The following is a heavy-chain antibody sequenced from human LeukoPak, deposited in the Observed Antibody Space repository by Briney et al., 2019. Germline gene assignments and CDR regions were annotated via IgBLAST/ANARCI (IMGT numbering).Heavy chain of an antibody. CDR3: ARDVGTTGWHTYDF. CDR1: GDSASSNNGG. CDR2: TYYRSKWYN. Sequence: SQTLSLTCAISGDSASSNNGGWNWIRQSPSRGLEWLGRTYYRSKWYNDYAGSLMSPITLSPDTSKNQFSLQVYSVTPEDTAVYYCARDVGTTGWHTYDFWGQGTLVTVSS. D-gene: IGHD3-9*01. J-gene: IGHJ4*02. V-gene: IGHV6-1*01.